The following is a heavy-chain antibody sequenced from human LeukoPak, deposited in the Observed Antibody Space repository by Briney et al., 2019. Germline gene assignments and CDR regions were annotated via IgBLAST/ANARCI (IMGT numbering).Heavy chain of an antibody. CDR2: IKDDGSEK. V-gene: IGHV3-7*04. Sequence: GGSLRLSCAASGCTFSTSWMSWVRQAPGRGLEWVANIKDDGSEKYYVDSVKGRLTISRDNAKNSLFLQMNSLRVEDSAVYYCARGGINFHYFDSWGQGTLVTVSS. D-gene: IGHD1-26*01. CDR3: ARGGINFHYFDS. CDR1: GCTFSTSW. J-gene: IGHJ4*02.